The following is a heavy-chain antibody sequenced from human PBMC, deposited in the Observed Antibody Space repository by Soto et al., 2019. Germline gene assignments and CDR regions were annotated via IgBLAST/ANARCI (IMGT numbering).Heavy chain of an antibody. Sequence: QVQLQESGPGLLKPSETLSLTCDVPGGSISPYCWSWVRQPPGKGLEWIGNIYHTGTTHYSPSLPRRVTISLDPSKSRFSLNLSSVTATETAVYYSARLPYSYGWYHFDTWGQGSLVTVSS. V-gene: IGHV4-59*12. J-gene: IGHJ4*02. CDR3: ARLPYSYGWYHFDT. CDR2: IYHTGTT. D-gene: IGHD6-19*01. CDR1: GGSISPYC.